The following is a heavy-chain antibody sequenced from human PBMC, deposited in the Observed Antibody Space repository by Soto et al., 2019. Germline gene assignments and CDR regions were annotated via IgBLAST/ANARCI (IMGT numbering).Heavy chain of an antibody. CDR3: TRYTSTSRYSYFGMDV. CDR1: GFTFGDYA. D-gene: IGHD2-2*01. Sequence: GALRLSCTGSGFTFGDYAISWSRQAPGKGLEWVGVIRSKAYGGTKDYAASVKGRFTILRDDSKSIAYLQMNSLQSEDTGVYYCTRYTSTSRYSYFGMDVWGHGTTVTVSS. J-gene: IGHJ6*02. V-gene: IGHV3-49*03. CDR2: IRSKAYGGTK.